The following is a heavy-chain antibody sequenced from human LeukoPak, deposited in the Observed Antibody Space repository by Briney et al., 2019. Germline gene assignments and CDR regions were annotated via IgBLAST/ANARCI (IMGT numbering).Heavy chain of an antibody. D-gene: IGHD3-10*01. CDR3: ARGLLWSGELYSFGFDP. V-gene: IGHV4-4*07. J-gene: IGHJ5*02. Sequence: SETLSLTCTVSGGSISSYYWSWIRQPAGKGLQWIGRIYTSGSTNYNPSLKSRVTMSVDTSKNQFSLKLSSVTAADTAVYYSARGLLWSGELYSFGFDPWGQGTLVTVSS. CDR1: GGSISSYY. CDR2: IYTSGST.